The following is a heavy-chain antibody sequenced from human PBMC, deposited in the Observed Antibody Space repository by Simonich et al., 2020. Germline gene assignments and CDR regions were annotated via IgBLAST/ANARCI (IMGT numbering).Heavy chain of an antibody. CDR1: GYTFTSYD. CDR3: ARTYSGSYYYFDY. Sequence: QVQLVQSGAEVKKPGASVKVSCKASGYTFTSYDINWVRQATGQGLKGMEWMNPNSGNTGYAQKFQGRVTITRNTSISTAYMELSSLRSEDTAVYYCARTYSGSYYYFDYWGQGTLVTVSS. CDR2: MNPNSGNT. V-gene: IGHV1-8*03. D-gene: IGHD1-26*01. J-gene: IGHJ4*02.